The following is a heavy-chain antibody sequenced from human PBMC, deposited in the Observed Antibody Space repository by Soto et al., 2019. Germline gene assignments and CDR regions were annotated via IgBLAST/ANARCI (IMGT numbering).Heavy chain of an antibody. CDR3: GSRYCSRADDYSDS. D-gene: IGHD2-2*01. CDR1: CYTFFSFR. CDR2: IDPGDSSA. V-gene: IGHV5-10-1*01. J-gene: IGHJ4*02. Sequence: GESLKTCCHGSCYTFFSFRNVWVRQVPGKGLEWVGRIDPGDSSATYRPTFQGHATISAATSTRSDKLQWSSLRASDTAIYFCGSRYCSRADDYSDSWGQGSLVTVSS.